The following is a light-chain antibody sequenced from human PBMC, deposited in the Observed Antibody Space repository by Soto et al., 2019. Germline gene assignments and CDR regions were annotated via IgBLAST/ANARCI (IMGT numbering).Light chain of an antibody. Sequence: QSALTQPASVSGSPGQSITISCTGTSSDVGGYNYVSWYQQHPGKAPKLMIYEVSNRPSGVSNRFSGSKSGTTASLTISGLQAEDEADYYCSSYNNSSTLWVFGGGTKLTVL. CDR1: SSDVGGYNY. V-gene: IGLV2-14*01. CDR2: EVS. CDR3: SSYNNSSTLWV. J-gene: IGLJ3*02.